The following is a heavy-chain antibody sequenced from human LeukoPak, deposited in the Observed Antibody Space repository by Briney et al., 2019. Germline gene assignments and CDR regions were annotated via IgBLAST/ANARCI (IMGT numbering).Heavy chain of an antibody. CDR1: GFTFSTYA. V-gene: IGHV3-23*01. J-gene: IGHJ4*02. CDR3: AKCTEKAAAGPNDY. CDR2: ISGSGDST. Sequence: GGSLRLSCAASGFTFSTYAMSWVRQAPGKGLEWVSAISGSGDSTYYADSVKGRFTISRDNSKNTLYLQMNSLRAEDTAVYYCAKCTEKAAAGPNDYWGQGTLVTVSP. D-gene: IGHD6-13*01.